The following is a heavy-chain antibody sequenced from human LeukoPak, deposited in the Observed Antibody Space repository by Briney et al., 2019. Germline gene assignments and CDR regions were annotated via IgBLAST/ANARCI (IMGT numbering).Heavy chain of an antibody. CDR1: GYSFTSYW. V-gene: IGHV5-51*01. Sequence: GESLKIFCKGSGYSFTSYWIGWVRQMPGKGLEWMGIIYPGDSDTRYSPSFQGQVTIPADKSISTAYLQWSSLKASDTAMYYCARQYCGGDCYSAAYYFDYWGQGTLVTVSS. CDR2: IYPGDSDT. D-gene: IGHD2-21*02. J-gene: IGHJ4*02. CDR3: ARQYCGGDCYSAAYYFDY.